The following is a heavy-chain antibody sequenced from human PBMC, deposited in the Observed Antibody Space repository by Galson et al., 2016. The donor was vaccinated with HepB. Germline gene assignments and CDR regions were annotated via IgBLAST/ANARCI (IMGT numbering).Heavy chain of an antibody. CDR2: ISGGGGST. J-gene: IGHJ4*02. Sequence: SLRLSCAASGFTFSSYAMSWVRQAPGKGLEWVSAISGGGGSTFYADSVKGRVTISRDNSKKTEYLQMNSLRADDTAVYDCARGKYYYDSSGYPGPFDYWGQGTLVTVSS. CDR1: GFTFSSYA. CDR3: ARGKYYYDSSGYPGPFDY. D-gene: IGHD3-22*01. V-gene: IGHV3-23*01.